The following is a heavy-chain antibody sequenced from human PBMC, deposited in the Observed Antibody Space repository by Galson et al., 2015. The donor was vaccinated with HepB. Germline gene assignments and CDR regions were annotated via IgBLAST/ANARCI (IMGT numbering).Heavy chain of an antibody. V-gene: IGHV3-30-3*01. Sequence: SLRLSCAASGFTFSSYAMHWVRQAPGKGLEWVAVISYDGSNKYYADPVKGRFTISRDNSKNTLYLQMNSLRAEDTAVYYCASGGVELPGWFDPWGQGTLVTVSS. CDR2: ISYDGSNK. CDR3: ASGGVELPGWFDP. D-gene: IGHD1-7*01. CDR1: GFTFSSYA. J-gene: IGHJ5*02.